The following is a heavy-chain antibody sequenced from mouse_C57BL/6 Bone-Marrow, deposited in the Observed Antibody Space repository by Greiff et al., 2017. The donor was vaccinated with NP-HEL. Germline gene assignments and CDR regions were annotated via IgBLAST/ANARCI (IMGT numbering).Heavy chain of an antibody. CDR2: IDPSDSYT. V-gene: IGHV1-69*01. Sequence: VQLQQPGAELVMPGASVKLSCKASGYTFTSYWMHWVKQRPGQGLEWIGEIDPSDSYTNYNQKFKGKSTLTVDKSSSTAYMQLSSLTSEDSAVYYCARRSNYYGSSYVYYAMDYWGQGTSVTVSS. J-gene: IGHJ4*01. D-gene: IGHD1-1*01. CDR1: GYTFTSYW. CDR3: ARRSNYYGSSYVYYAMDY.